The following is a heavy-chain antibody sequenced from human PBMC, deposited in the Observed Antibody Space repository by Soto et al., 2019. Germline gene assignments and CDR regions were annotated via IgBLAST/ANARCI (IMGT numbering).Heavy chain of an antibody. Sequence: QVQLQESGPGLVKPSQTLSLTCTVSGGSISSGGYYWSWIRQHPGKGLEWIGYIYYSGSTYYNPSLKNRVTLSVDTSKNQFSLKLSSVTAADTDVYYCARDQTYCSGGSCYYYYGMDVWGQGTTVTVSS. CDR2: IYYSGST. CDR3: ARDQTYCSGGSCYYYYGMDV. CDR1: GGSISSGGYY. V-gene: IGHV4-31*03. D-gene: IGHD2-15*01. J-gene: IGHJ6*02.